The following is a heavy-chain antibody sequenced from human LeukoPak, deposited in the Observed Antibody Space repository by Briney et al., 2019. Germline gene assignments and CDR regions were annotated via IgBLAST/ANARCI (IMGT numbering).Heavy chain of an antibody. CDR1: GYTFTGYY. CDR2: INPNSGGT. Sequence: ASVTVSCKASGYTFTGYYMHWVRQAPGQGLEWMGWINPNSGGTNYAQKFQGWVTMTRDTSISTAYMELSRLRSDDTAVYYCARDLGVSCSGGSCYGYWGQGTLVTVSS. CDR3: ARDLGVSCSGGSCYGY. D-gene: IGHD2-15*01. V-gene: IGHV1-2*04. J-gene: IGHJ4*02.